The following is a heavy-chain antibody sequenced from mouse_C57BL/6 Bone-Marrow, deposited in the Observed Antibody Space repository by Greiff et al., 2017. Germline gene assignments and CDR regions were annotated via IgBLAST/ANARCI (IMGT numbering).Heavy chain of an antibody. Sequence: QVQLQQPGAELVKPGASVKLSCKASGYTFTSYWMHWVKQRPGQGLEWIGMIYPNSGSTNYNEKFKSKATLTVDKSSSTAYMQLSSLTSEDSAVYFCARSGDDGYLFAYWGQGTLVTVSA. CDR2: IYPNSGST. CDR1: GYTFTSYW. D-gene: IGHD2-3*01. CDR3: ARSGDDGYLFAY. J-gene: IGHJ3*01. V-gene: IGHV1-64*01.